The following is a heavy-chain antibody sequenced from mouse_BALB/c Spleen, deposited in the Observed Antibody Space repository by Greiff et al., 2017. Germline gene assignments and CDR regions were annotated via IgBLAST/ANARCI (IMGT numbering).Heavy chain of an antibody. Sequence: EGKLMESGGGLVKPGGSLKLSCAASGFTFSSYAMSWVRQSPEKRLEWVAEISSGGSYTYYPDTVTGRFTISRDNAKNTLYLEMSSLRSEDTAMYYCAREWDYWGQGTSVTVSS. J-gene: IGHJ4*01. CDR3: AREWDY. CDR2: ISSGGSYT. V-gene: IGHV5-9-4*01. CDR1: GFTFSSYA.